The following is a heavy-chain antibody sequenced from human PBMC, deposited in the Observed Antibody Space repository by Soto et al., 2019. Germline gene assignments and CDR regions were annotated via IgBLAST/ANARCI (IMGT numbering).Heavy chain of an antibody. V-gene: IGHV1-8*01. D-gene: IGHD1-26*01. CDR3: ANGGNYGVDY. CDR2: MNPYRGST. Sequence: ASVKVSCKTSGYTFTSFDINWVRQATGQVLEWMGLMNPYRGSTGYAQKFQARVTMTRDTSINTAYMELNSLRSEDTAVYYCANGGNYGVDYGGQGTLVTVSS. CDR1: GYTFTSFD. J-gene: IGHJ4*02.